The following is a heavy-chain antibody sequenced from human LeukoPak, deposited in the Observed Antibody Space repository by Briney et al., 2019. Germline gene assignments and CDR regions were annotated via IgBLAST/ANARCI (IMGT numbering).Heavy chain of an antibody. Sequence: ASVKVSCKASGYTFTSYDINWVRQATGQGLEWMGWMNPNSGNTGYAQKFQGRVTMTRNTSISTAYMELSSLRSEDTAVYYCARGRLRGYCSGTSCYTPLHYWGQGTLVTVSS. CDR3: ARGRLRGYCSGTSCYTPLHY. J-gene: IGHJ4*02. CDR1: GYTFTSYD. CDR2: MNPNSGNT. V-gene: IGHV1-8*01. D-gene: IGHD2-2*02.